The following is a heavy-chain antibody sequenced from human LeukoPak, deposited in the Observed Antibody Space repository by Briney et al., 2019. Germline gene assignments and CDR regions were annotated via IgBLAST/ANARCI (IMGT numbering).Heavy chain of an antibody. CDR3: ARGYCSSTSCYVVSYNWFDP. CDR2: INPNSGGT. V-gene: IGHV1-2*02. J-gene: IGHJ5*02. D-gene: IGHD2-2*01. Sequence: ASVKVSCKASGYTFTGYYIHWLRQAPGQGLEWMGWINPNSGGTNYAQKFQGRVTMTRDTSISTAYMELSRLRSDDTAVYYCARGYCSSTSCYVVSYNWFDPWGQGTLVTVSS. CDR1: GYTFTGYY.